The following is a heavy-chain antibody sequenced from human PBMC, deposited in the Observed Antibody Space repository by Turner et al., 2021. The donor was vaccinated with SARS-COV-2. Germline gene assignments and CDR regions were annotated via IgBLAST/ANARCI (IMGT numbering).Heavy chain of an antibody. CDR1: RFTFSSYW. CDR2: IKQDGSEK. D-gene: IGHD6-13*01. V-gene: IGHV3-7*01. Sequence: EVQLVESGGGLVQPGGSLRLSCAASRFTFSSYWMSWVRQAPGKGLEWVANIKQDGSEKYYVDSVKGRFTISRDNAKNSLYLQMNSLRAEDMAVYYCASPGGSSSWYVGYYGMDVWGQGTTVTVSS. J-gene: IGHJ6*02. CDR3: ASPGGSSSWYVGYYGMDV.